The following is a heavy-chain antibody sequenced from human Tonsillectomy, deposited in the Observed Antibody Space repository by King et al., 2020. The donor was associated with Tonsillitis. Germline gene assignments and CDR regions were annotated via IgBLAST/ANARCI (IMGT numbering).Heavy chain of an antibody. CDR1: GFTFSDYY. CDR3: ARVLLARGTQDFDY. Sequence: VQLVESGGGLVKPGGSLRLSCAASGFTFSDYYMSWTRQAPGKGLEWVSYISSSSSYTNYADSVKGRFTISRDNAKNSLYLQMNSLRAEDTAVYYCARVLLARGTQDFDYWGQGTLVTVSS. J-gene: IGHJ4*02. CDR2: ISSSSSYT. V-gene: IGHV3-11*06. D-gene: IGHD3-10*01.